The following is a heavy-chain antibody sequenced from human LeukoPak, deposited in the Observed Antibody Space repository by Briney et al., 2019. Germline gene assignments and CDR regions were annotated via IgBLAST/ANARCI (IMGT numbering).Heavy chain of an antibody. V-gene: IGHV4-4*07. CDR2: MYISGTP. Sequence: PSETLSLTCTVSGGSISDNYWTWIRQPAGKGLEWIGRMYISGTPNYNPSFNSRVTMSLDTSNNQFSLRLSSVTAADTAVYYCARGRDSSSTFDYWGQGILVTVSS. CDR1: GGSISDNY. J-gene: IGHJ4*02. D-gene: IGHD6-6*01. CDR3: ARGRDSSSTFDY.